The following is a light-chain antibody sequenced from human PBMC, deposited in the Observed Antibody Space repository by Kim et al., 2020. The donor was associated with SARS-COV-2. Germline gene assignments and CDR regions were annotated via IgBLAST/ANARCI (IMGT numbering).Light chain of an antibody. CDR1: QEIRKY. J-gene: IGKJ2*01. CDR2: DAS. V-gene: IGKV1-33*01. CDR3: QHYDSLPYT. Sequence: DIQMTQSPSSLSASVGDRVTITCQASQEIRKYLNWYQQKSGKAPKVLIYDASNLETGVPSRFSGSGSGTSFTFTINSLQPEDVATYYCQHYDSLPYTCGQGTKLEI.